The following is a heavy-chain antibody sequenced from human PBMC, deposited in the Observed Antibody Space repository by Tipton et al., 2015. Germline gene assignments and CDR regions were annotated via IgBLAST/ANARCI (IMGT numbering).Heavy chain of an antibody. CDR1: GDILNNYG. V-gene: IGHV1-69*01. CDR2: IIVLFGTT. CDR3: AGGADITFTGHGSSYFTDL. J-gene: IGHJ4*03. D-gene: IGHD2/OR15-2a*01. Sequence: QLVQSGAEVKKPGSSVKVSCKASGDILNNYGLSWVRQAPGQGLEWMGGIIVLFGTTNYAQRFQGRVTLTADGSTNTAYMELASLRSEVTAIYYCAGGADITFTGHGSSYFTDLWGQGTMLTVSS.